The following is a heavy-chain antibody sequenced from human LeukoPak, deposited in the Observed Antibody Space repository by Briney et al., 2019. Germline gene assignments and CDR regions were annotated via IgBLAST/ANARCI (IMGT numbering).Heavy chain of an antibody. V-gene: IGHV3-23*01. Sequence: PGGSLRLSCAASGFTFSSYAMSWVRQAPGKGLEWVSAISGSGGSTYYADSVKGRFTISRDNSKNTLYLQMNSLRAEDTAVYYCAKDMSSSWYRAPDYWGQGTLVTVSS. CDR3: AKDMSSSWYRAPDY. J-gene: IGHJ4*02. D-gene: IGHD6-13*01. CDR1: GFTFSSYA. CDR2: ISGSGGST.